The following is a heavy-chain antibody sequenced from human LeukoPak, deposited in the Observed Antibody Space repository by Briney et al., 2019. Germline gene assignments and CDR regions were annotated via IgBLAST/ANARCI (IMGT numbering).Heavy chain of an antibody. Sequence: GGSLRLSCAASGFTVSGPYMSWVRQAPGKGLEWVSVIYTGGSTYYADSVKGRFTISRDDSKNALYLQMNSLRAEDTAVYYCARDSRSSHYFDYWGQGTLVTVSS. CDR3: ARDSRSSHYFDY. J-gene: IGHJ4*02. CDR2: IYTGGST. V-gene: IGHV3-66*01. D-gene: IGHD3-10*01. CDR1: GFTVSGPY.